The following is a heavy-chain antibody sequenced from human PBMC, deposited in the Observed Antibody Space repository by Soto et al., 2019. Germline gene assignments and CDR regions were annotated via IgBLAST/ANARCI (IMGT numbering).Heavy chain of an antibody. CDR1: GYTFTSYY. V-gene: IGHV1-46*04. CDR2: INPSGGST. D-gene: IGHD1-26*01. J-gene: IGHJ5*02. Sequence: QVQLVQSGAEVKKPGASVKVSCKASGYTFTSYYMHWVRQAPGQGLEWMGIINPSGGSTSYAQKLQGRVTMTRDTSTSTVYLELSSLRSEDTAVYYCARAIPDGSVDPWGQGTLVTVSS. CDR3: ARAIPDGSVDP.